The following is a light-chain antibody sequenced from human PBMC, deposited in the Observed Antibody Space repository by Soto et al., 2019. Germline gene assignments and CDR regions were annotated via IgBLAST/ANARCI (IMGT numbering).Light chain of an antibody. Sequence: QSALTQPASVSGSPGQSITISCTGTSSDVGGYNSVSWYQQHPGKAPKLMLYEVSNRPSGVSNRFSGSKSGNTASLTISGLQAEDEADYYCSSYTSGSTAVFGGGTQLTVL. CDR3: SSYTSGSTAV. CDR2: EVS. CDR1: SSDVGGYNS. V-gene: IGLV2-14*03. J-gene: IGLJ3*02.